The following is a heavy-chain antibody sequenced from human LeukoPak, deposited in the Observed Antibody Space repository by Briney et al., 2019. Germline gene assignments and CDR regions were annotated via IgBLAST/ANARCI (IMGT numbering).Heavy chain of an antibody. J-gene: IGHJ4*02. V-gene: IGHV1-3*01. D-gene: IGHD6-19*01. CDR2: INAGNGNT. CDR3: ARGSLASSGWYILDY. Sequence: GASVKVSCKASGYTFINYAMHWVRQAPGQRLEWMGRINAGNGNTKYSQKFQGRVTITRDTSASTAYMELSSLRSEDTAVYFCARGSLASSGWYILDYWGQGTLVTVSS. CDR1: GYTFINYA.